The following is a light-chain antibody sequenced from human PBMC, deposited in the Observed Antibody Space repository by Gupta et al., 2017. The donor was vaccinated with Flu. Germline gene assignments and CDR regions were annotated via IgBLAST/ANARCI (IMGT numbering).Light chain of an antibody. CDR3: QQANSFPPA. CDR2: DAS. Sequence: DIQMTQSPSSVSASIGDRVTITCRASQGIINWLAWYQQRPGKAPNLLIYDASTLQGGVPSRFSGSGSGTYFTLTISNLQPEDFATYYCQQANSFPPAFGQGTKVEI. J-gene: IGKJ2*01. CDR1: QGIINW. V-gene: IGKV1-12*01.